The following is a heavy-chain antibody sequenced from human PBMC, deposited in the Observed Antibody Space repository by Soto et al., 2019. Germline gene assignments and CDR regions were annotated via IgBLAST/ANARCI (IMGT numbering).Heavy chain of an antibody. D-gene: IGHD6-13*01. V-gene: IGHV3-30*18. CDR3: AKDRRDSSSRFDY. CDR2: ISYDGSNK. CDR1: GFTFSSYG. Sequence: PGGSLRLSCAASGFTFSSYGMHWVRQAPGKGLEWVAVISYDGSNKYYADSVKGRFTISRDNSKNTLYLQMNSLRAEDTAVYYCAKDRRDSSSRFDYWGQGTLVTSPQ. J-gene: IGHJ4*02.